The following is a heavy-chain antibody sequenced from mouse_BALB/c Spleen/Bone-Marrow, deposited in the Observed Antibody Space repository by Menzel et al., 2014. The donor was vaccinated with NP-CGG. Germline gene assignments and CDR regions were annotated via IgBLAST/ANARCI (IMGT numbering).Heavy chain of an antibody. V-gene: IGHV14-3*02. Sequence: VQLQQSRAELVKPGASVKLSCTASGFNIKDTYMHWVKQRPEQGLEWIGRIDPANGNTKYDPKFQGKATITADTSSNPAYLQLSSLTSEDTAVYYCARWLLPYGLDYWGQGTSVTVSS. D-gene: IGHD2-3*01. CDR2: IDPANGNT. CDR1: GFNIKDTY. J-gene: IGHJ4*01. CDR3: ARWLLPYGLDY.